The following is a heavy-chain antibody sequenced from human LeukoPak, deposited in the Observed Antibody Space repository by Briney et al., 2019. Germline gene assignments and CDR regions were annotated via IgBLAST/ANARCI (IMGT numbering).Heavy chain of an antibody. CDR2: IYYSGST. V-gene: IGHV4-59*08. D-gene: IGHD1-1*01. CDR1: GGSISSYY. Sequence: PSETLSLTCTVSGGSISSYYWSWIRQPPGKGLEWIGYIYYSGSTNYNPSLKSRVTISVDTSKNQFPLKLSSVTAADTAVYYCARLLEGWDYDLWGRGTLVTVSS. J-gene: IGHJ2*01. CDR3: ARLLEGWDYDL.